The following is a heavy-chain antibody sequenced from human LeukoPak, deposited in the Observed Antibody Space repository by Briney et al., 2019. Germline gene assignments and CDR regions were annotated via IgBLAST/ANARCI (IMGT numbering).Heavy chain of an antibody. CDR2: IYWDDDK. J-gene: IGHJ4*02. V-gene: IGHV2-5*02. CDR3: AHSRSPPLVVVAATGGLNYFDY. CDR1: GFSLSTSGVG. D-gene: IGHD2-15*01. Sequence: SGPTLVNPTQTLTLTFTFSGFSLSTSGVGVGWIRQPPGKALEWLALIYWDDDKRYSPSLKSRLTITKDTSKNQVVLTMTNMDPVDTATYYCAHSRSPPLVVVAATGGLNYFDYWGQGTLVTVSS.